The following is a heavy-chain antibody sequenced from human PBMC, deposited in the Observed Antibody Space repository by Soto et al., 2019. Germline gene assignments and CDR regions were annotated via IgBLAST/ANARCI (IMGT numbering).Heavy chain of an antibody. CDR1: AYTLTSYY. D-gene: IGHD2-2*01. V-gene: IGHV1-46*01. CDR2: INRSGGIT. J-gene: IGHJ6*02. CDR3: ARGISPTRYHYCDGMDV. Sequence: XSVTVTHTASAYTLTSYYLHWVRQAPGQGPEWMGIINRSGGITNDAQKFQYRVTMTSDTSTSTVYMELSSLRSEDTAVYYCARGISPTRYHYCDGMDVWGQGTTVTVSS.